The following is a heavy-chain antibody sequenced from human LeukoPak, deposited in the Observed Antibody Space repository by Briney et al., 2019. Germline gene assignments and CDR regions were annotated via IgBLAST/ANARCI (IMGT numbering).Heavy chain of an antibody. Sequence: SETLSLTCAVYGGSFSGYYWSWIRQPPGKGLEWIGEINHSGSTNYSPSLKSRVTISVDTSKNQFSLKLSSVTAADTAVYYCARLAGHYDYVWGSYRKYYFDYWGQGTLVTVSS. CDR2: INHSGST. V-gene: IGHV4-34*01. D-gene: IGHD3-16*02. J-gene: IGHJ4*02. CDR3: ARLAGHYDYVWGSYRKYYFDY. CDR1: GGSFSGYY.